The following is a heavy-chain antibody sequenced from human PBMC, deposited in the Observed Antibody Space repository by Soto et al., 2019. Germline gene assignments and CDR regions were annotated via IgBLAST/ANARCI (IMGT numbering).Heavy chain of an antibody. CDR3: ANDWRAVRGEPPTD. V-gene: IGHV3-23*01. D-gene: IGHD3-10*01. CDR2: ISGSGGST. Sequence: EVQLLESGGGLVQPGGSLRLSCAASGFTFSSYAMSWVRQAPGKGLEWVSAISGSGGSTYYADSVKGRFTISRDNSKNTLYLQMNSLRAEDTAVYYCANDWRAVRGEPPTDWGQGTLVTVSS. CDR1: GFTFSSYA. J-gene: IGHJ4*02.